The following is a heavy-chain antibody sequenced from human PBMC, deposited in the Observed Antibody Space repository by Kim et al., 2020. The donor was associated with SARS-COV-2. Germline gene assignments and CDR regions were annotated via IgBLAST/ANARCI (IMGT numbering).Heavy chain of an antibody. J-gene: IGHJ6*02. Sequence: GGSLRLSCAASGFTFSSYSMNWVRQAPGKGLEWVSSISSSSSYIYYADSVKGRFTISRDNAKNSLYLQMNSLRAEDTAVYYCASPGGSSSWYGEERSSVYYYYGMDVWGQGTTVTVSS. CDR3: ASPGGSSSWYGEERSSVYYYYGMDV. CDR2: ISSSSSYI. D-gene: IGHD6-13*01. CDR1: GFTFSSYS. V-gene: IGHV3-21*01.